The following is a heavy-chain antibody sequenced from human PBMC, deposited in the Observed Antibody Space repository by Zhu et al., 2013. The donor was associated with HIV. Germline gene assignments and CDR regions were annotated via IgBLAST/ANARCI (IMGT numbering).Heavy chain of an antibody. CDR1: DYTFINYV. V-gene: IGHV1-18*01. D-gene: IGHD3-10*02. CDR3: ARGPYFRDYFDY. J-gene: IGHJ4*02. CDR2: ISPYNGNT. Sequence: QVHLVQSGAEVKKPGASVKVSCKGSDYTFINYVITWVRQAPGQGLEWMGSISPYNGNTNYLQKFQGRVTVTTDTSTSTAYMELRSLRSDDTAVYYCARGPYFRDYFDYWGQGTLVTVSS.